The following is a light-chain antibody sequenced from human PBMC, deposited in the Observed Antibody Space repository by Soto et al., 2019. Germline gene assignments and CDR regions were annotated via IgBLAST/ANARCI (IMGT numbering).Light chain of an antibody. J-gene: IGKJ3*01. V-gene: IGKV1-39*01. Sequence: DIQMIQSPSSLSASVGDRVTIACRASQRVNRYLNWYQQTPWKAPKLLIYSASTLQSGVQSRFSGSGSGTDFTLTISSLQFEDFAIYYCQQSFHMPRTFGPGTKVDFK. CDR1: QRVNRY. CDR3: QQSFHMPRT. CDR2: SAS.